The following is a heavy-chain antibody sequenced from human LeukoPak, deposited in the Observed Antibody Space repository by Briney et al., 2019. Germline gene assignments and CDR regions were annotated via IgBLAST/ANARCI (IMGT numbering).Heavy chain of an antibody. CDR3: ARDRFTYYYDSSGYWDY. CDR2: IYSGGST. CDR1: GFTVSSNY. J-gene: IGHJ4*02. V-gene: IGHV3-53*01. Sequence: GGSLRLSCAASGFTVSSNYMSWVRQAPGKGLEWVSVIYSGGSTYYADSVKGRFTISRDNSKNTLYLQMNSLRAEDTAVYYCARDRFTYYYDSSGYWDYWGQGTLVTVSS. D-gene: IGHD3-22*01.